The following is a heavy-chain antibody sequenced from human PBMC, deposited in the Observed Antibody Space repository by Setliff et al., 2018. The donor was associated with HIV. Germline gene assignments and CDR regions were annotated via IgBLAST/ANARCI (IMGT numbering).Heavy chain of an antibody. CDR2: IRSKANSYAT. CDR1: GFTFSGSA. CDR3: ARGRLLWSGSYYYYYMDV. Sequence: GGSLRLPCAASGFTFSGSAMHWVRQASGKGLEWVGRIRSKANSYATAYAASVKGRFTISRDDSKNSMYLQMNSLKTEDTAAYYCARGRLLWSGSYYYYYMDVWGKGTTVTVS. D-gene: IGHD3-10*01. V-gene: IGHV3-73*01. J-gene: IGHJ6*03.